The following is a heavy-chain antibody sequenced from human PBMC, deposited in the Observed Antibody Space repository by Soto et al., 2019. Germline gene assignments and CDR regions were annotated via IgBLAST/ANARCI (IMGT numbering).Heavy chain of an antibody. CDR1: GYTFTGYY. J-gene: IGHJ6*02. CDR2: INPNSGGT. CDR3: ARVDIVVVPAGYYYGMDV. V-gene: IGHV1-2*02. D-gene: IGHD2-2*01. Sequence: QVQLVQSGAEVKKPGASVKVSCKASGYTFTGYYMHWVRQAPGQGLEWMGWINPNSGGTNYAQKFQGRVTMTRDTSTSTAYMELSRLRSDDTAVYYCARVDIVVVPAGYYYGMDVWGQGTTVTVSS.